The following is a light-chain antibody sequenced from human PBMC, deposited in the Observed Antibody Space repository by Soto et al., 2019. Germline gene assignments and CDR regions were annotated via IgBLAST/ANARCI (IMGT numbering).Light chain of an antibody. CDR2: HAS. Sequence: EIVLRQSPATLSLSPGQRVTLSCGASQSVSDYLAWFQQKPGQAPRLLIYHASNRATGIPTRFSGSGSGTDFTLTISSLEPEDFAVYYCQQRSNWPPTFGQGTRLEIK. CDR3: QQRSNWPPT. J-gene: IGKJ5*01. V-gene: IGKV3-11*01. CDR1: QSVSDY.